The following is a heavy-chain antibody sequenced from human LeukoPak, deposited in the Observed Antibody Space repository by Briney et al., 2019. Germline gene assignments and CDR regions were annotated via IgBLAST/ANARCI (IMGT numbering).Heavy chain of an antibody. CDR3: AKGGDILTGYYLYWYFDL. V-gene: IGHV3-23*01. CDR2: ISRSGSST. J-gene: IGHJ2*01. D-gene: IGHD3-9*01. Sequence: GGSLRLSCVASGFTFSNYVMRWVRQAPGKGLEWVSAISRSGSSTDYADSVKGRFTISRDNSKNTLYLQMNSLRPEDTAVYYCAKGGDILTGYYLYWYFDLWGRGTLVTVSS. CDR1: GFTFSNYV.